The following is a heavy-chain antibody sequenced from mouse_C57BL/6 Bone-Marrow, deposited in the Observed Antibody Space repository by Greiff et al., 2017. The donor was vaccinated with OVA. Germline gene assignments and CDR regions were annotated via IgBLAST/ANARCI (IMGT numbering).Heavy chain of an antibody. CDR3: AREPITTVVAHYWYFDV. CDR1: GYTFTSYW. Sequence: QVQLQQPGAELVMPGASVKLSCKASGYTFTSYWMHWVKQRPGQGLEWIGEIDPSDSYTNYNQKFKGKSTLTVDKSSSTAYMQLSSLTSEDSADYYCAREPITTVVAHYWYFDVWGTGTTVTVSS. D-gene: IGHD1-1*01. J-gene: IGHJ1*03. CDR2: IDPSDSYT. V-gene: IGHV1-69*01.